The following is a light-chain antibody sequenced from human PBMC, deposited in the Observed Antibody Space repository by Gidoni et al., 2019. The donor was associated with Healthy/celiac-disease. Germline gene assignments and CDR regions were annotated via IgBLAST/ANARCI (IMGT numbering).Light chain of an antibody. Sequence: QSVLTQPPSASGTPGQRVTTSCSGSSSNIGSNYVYWYQQLPGTAPKLLIYSNNQRPSGVPDRFSGSKCGTSASLAISGLRSEDEADYYCAAWDDSLSGRVFGGGTKLTVL. V-gene: IGLV1-47*02. J-gene: IGLJ2*01. CDR2: SNN. CDR1: SSNIGSNY. CDR3: AAWDDSLSGRV.